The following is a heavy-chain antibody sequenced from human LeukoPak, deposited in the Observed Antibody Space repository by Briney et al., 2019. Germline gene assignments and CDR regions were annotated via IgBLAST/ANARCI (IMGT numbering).Heavy chain of an antibody. CDR2: INQDGSEQ. Sequence: GGSLRLSCAASGFTFSSHWMSWVRQAPGKGLEWVANINQDGSEQYYVDSVKGRFTISRDNAKNSLFLRMNSLRAEDTAVYYCARVGYCSTTSCYWRAFDYWGQGTLVTVSS. CDR3: ARVGYCSTTSCYWRAFDY. V-gene: IGHV3-7*01. D-gene: IGHD2-2*01. CDR1: GFTFSSHW. J-gene: IGHJ4*02.